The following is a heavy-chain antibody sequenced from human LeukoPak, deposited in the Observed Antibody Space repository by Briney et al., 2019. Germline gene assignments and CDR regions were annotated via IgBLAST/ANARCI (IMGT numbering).Heavy chain of an antibody. CDR3: ARVLGHYGDLRCAFDS. D-gene: IGHD4-17*01. CDR1: GYTFTSYG. CDR2: ISAYNGNT. V-gene: IGHV1-18*01. Sequence: ASVKVSCKASGYTFTSYGISWVRQAPGPGLEWMGWISAYNGNTNYAQKLQGRVTMTTDTSTSTDYMELRSLRSDDTAVYYSARVLGHYGDLRCAFDSCGQGTMVTVSS. J-gene: IGHJ3*02.